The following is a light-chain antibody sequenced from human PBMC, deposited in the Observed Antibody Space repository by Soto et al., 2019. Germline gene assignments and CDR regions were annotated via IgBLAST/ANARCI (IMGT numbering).Light chain of an antibody. J-gene: IGKJ4*01. Sequence: DIQMTQSPSTLSASVGDRVTITCRASQSISSWLAWYQQKPWKAPTLLIYKASSLESVVPSRFSGSGSGTEFTLTISSLQPDDFATYYFQQYNSYPLTLGGGTKVEIK. CDR1: QSISSW. CDR3: QQYNSYPLT. V-gene: IGKV1-5*03. CDR2: KAS.